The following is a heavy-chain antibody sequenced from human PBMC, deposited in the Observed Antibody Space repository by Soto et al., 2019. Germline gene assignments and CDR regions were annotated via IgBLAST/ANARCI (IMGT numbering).Heavy chain of an antibody. J-gene: IGHJ4*02. CDR1: GGSISSGGYS. Sequence: LQLQESGSGLVKPSQTLSLTCAVSGGSISSGGYSWSWIRQPPGKGLEWIGYIYHSGSTYYNPSIKRRVTTSVYRSKNQFSRKLSSVTAADTAVYYCAAGGGLPRYFWGQGTLVTVSS. D-gene: IGHD5-12*01. CDR2: IYHSGST. V-gene: IGHV4-30-2*01. CDR3: AAGGGLPRYF.